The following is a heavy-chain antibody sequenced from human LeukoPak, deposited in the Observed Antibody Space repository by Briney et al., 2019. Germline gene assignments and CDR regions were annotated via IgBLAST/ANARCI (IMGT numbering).Heavy chain of an antibody. Sequence: GGSLRLSCAASGFTFSDYGMHWVRQAPGKGLEWVAVIWYDGSNKYYADSVKGRFTISRDNSKNTLYLQMNSLRAEDTAVYCCARGPHIVVVTAPDYWGQGTLVTVSS. CDR1: GFTFSDYG. J-gene: IGHJ4*02. D-gene: IGHD2-21*02. V-gene: IGHV3-33*01. CDR3: ARGPHIVVVTAPDY. CDR2: IWYDGSNK.